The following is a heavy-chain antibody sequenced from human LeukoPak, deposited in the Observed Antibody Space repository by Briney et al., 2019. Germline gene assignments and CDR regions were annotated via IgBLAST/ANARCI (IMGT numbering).Heavy chain of an antibody. V-gene: IGHV1-69*13. D-gene: IGHD1-1*01. CDR3: ARVERHDSLYNGMDV. CDR2: IIPIFGTT. Sequence: SVKVSCKASGGTFSSYAISWVRQAPGQGLEWMGGIIPIFGTTNYAQKFQGRVTITADESTSTAYMELSSLRSEDTAVYYCARVERHDSLYNGMDVWGQGTTVTVPS. J-gene: IGHJ6*02. CDR1: GGTFSSYA.